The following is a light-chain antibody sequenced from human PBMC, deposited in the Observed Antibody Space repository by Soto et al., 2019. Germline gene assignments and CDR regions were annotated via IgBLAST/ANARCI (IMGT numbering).Light chain of an antibody. CDR2: DAS. CDR3: QQYDTYST. V-gene: IGKV1-5*01. Sequence: DIQMTQSPSTLSASVGDRVTSTCRASQSISNRLAWYHQKPGKTPNLLIYDASNLGSGVPSRFSGSGSGTEFTLTISSLQPDDFATYYCQQYDTYSTFGQGTKVDI. J-gene: IGKJ1*01. CDR1: QSISNR.